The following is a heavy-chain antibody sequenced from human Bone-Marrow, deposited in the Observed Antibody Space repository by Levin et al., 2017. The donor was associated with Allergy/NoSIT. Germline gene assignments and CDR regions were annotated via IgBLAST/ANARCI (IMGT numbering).Heavy chain of an antibody. V-gene: IGHV4-30-4*01. CDR2: IYRSGTT. Sequence: SQTLSLTCTVSGDFISSGDHYWSWIRQAPGKGPEWIGFIYRSGTTDYNPSLKSRLTISVDTSKNQFSLNLNSVTAADTAVYYCARVPIRDYGVQNGYWYFDLWGRGTLVTVSS. CDR1: GDFISSGDHY. D-gene: IGHD4-17*01. J-gene: IGHJ2*01. CDR3: ARVPIRDYGVQNGYWYFDL.